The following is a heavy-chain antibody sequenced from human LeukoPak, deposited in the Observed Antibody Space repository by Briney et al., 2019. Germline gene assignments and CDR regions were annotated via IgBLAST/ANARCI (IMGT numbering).Heavy chain of an antibody. V-gene: IGHV3-21*01. CDR3: AREDGPQAFDI. CDR2: ISSSSSYI. J-gene: IGHJ3*02. Sequence: GGSLRLSCAASGFTFSSYSMNWVRQAPGKGLEWVSSISSSSSYIYYADSVKGRFTISRDNAKNSLYLQMNSLRAEDTAVYYCAREDGPQAFDIWGQGTFVTVSS. CDR1: GFTFSSYS. D-gene: IGHD5-24*01.